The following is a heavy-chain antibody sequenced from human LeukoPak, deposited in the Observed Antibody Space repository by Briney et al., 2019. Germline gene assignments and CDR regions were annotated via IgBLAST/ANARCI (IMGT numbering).Heavy chain of an antibody. CDR1: GYTFTSYD. CDR2: VNPNSGNT. V-gene: IGHV1-8*01. D-gene: IGHD3-9*01. J-gene: IGHJ6*02. CDR3: ARTRITIFDYYYGMDV. Sequence: ASVKVSCKASGYTFTSYDINWVRQATGQGLEWMGWVNPNSGNTGYAQKFQGRVTMTRNTSISTAYMELSSLRSEDTAVYYCARTRITIFDYYYGMDVWGQGTTVTVSS.